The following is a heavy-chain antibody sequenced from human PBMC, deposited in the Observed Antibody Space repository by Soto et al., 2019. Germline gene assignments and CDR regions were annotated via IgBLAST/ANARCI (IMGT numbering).Heavy chain of an antibody. D-gene: IGHD6-19*01. J-gene: IGHJ3*02. CDR2: ISGSGGTT. Sequence: EVQLLESGGGLVQPGGSPRLSCAASGFTFSSYAMSWVRQAPGKGLEWVSAISGSGGTTYYADSVKGRFTFSRDNSKNTLYLQMNSLRAEDTAVYYCAKTANGWFSAFDIWGQGTKVNVSS. CDR1: GFTFSSYA. CDR3: AKTANGWFSAFDI. V-gene: IGHV3-23*01.